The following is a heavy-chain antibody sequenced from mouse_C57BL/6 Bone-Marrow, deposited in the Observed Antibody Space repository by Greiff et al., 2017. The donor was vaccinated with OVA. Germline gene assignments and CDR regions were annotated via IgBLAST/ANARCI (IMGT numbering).Heavy chain of an antibody. CDR3: TDGYGFAY. CDR1: GFNIKDDY. Sequence: VQLKQSGAELVRPGASVKLSCTASGFNIKDDYMHWVKQRPEQGLEWIGWIDPENGDTDYASKFQGKATITADTSSNTAYLQISSLTAEDTAVYYGTDGYGFAYWGQGTLVTVSA. V-gene: IGHV14-4*01. J-gene: IGHJ3*01. CDR2: IDPENGDT. D-gene: IGHD2-2*01.